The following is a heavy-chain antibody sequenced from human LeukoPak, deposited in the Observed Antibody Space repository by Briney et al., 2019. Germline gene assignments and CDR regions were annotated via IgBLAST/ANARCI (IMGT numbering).Heavy chain of an antibody. Sequence: GALRLSCAASGFTFSSYWMSWVRQAPGKGPEWVANIKQDGSEKYYVDSVKGRFTISRDNAKNSLYLQMNSLRAEDTAVYYCARVRRGTNPLSDYWGQGTLVTVSS. D-gene: IGHD2-15*01. CDR3: ARVRRGTNPLSDY. CDR2: IKQDGSEK. CDR1: GFTFSSYW. V-gene: IGHV3-7*01. J-gene: IGHJ4*02.